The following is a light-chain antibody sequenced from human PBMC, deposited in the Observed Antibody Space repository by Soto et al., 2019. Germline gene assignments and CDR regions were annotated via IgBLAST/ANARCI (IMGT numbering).Light chain of an antibody. CDR3: NSYSSSATYG. CDR2: DVS. V-gene: IGLV2-14*03. CDR1: SSDVGGYNF. J-gene: IGLJ1*01. Sequence: SALDQPASESGSRGQSFTISCTGTSSDVGGYNFVSWYQQYPGRAPKLKIYDVSNRPSGVYNRFYGSKSGNTASLTISGLQAEDEADYYCNSYSSSATYGFGTGTKVTFL.